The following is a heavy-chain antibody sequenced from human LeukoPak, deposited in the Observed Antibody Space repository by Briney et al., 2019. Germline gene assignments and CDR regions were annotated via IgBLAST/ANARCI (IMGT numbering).Heavy chain of an antibody. CDR1: GGSIGSSPYY. D-gene: IGHD3-22*01. Sequence: SETLSLTCTVSGGSIGSSPYYWAWIRQPPGKGLEWIGSINYIGSTYYNPSLKSRVTVSVDTSNNQFSLKLSSVTAADTAVYYCARPGYSSGYCSWFDPWGQGTLVTVSS. CDR3: ARPGYSSGYCSWFDP. V-gene: IGHV4-39*01. J-gene: IGHJ5*02. CDR2: INYIGST.